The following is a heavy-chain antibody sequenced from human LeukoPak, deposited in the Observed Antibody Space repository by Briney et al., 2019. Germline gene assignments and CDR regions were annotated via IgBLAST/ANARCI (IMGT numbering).Heavy chain of an antibody. J-gene: IGHJ4*02. D-gene: IGHD6-13*01. V-gene: IGHV3-21*01. CDR1: GFTFNIYT. CDR2: ISSRSSDI. CDR3: ARAEATGRVDY. Sequence: GRSLRLSCAAPGFTFNIYTMNWVRQAPGKGLEWVSSISSRSSDIHYADSVKGRFTISRDNAKNSLYLQMNSLRAEDTAVYYCARAEATGRVDYWGQGTLVTVSS.